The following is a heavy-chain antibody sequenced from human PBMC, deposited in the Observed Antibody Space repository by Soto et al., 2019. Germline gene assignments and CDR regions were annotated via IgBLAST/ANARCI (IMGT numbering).Heavy chain of an antibody. CDR1: GFTFSSYG. V-gene: IGHV3-33*01. Sequence: GGSLRLSCAASGFTFSSYGMHWVRQAPGKGLEWVAVIWYDGSNKYYADSVKGRFTISRDNSKNTLYLQMNSLRAEDTAVYYCARVRRIKAVAAPQYYFDYWGQGTLVTVSS. J-gene: IGHJ4*02. CDR3: ARVRRIKAVAAPQYYFDY. CDR2: IWYDGSNK. D-gene: IGHD2-15*01.